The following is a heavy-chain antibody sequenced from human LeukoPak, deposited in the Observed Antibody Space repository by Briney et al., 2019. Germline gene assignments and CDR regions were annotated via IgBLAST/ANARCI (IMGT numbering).Heavy chain of an antibody. J-gene: IGHJ3*02. CDR2: ISSSGSTI. D-gene: IGHD6-25*01. CDR3: ARDPRGVAAYAFDI. CDR1: GFTFSDYY. V-gene: IGHV3-11*04. Sequence: GGSLRLSCAASGFTFSDYYMSWIRQAPGKGLEWVSYISSSGSTIYYADSVKGRFTISRDNAKNSLYLQMNSLRAEDTAVYYCARDPRGVAAYAFDIWGQGTMVTVSS.